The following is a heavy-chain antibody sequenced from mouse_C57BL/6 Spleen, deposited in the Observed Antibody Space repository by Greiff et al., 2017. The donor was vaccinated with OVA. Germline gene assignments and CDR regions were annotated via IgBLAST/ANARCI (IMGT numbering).Heavy chain of an antibody. V-gene: IGHV1-22*01. CDR2: INPNNGGT. CDR1: GYTFTDYN. J-gene: IGHJ2*01. CDR3: RQLRLPYYFDY. Sequence: EVQLQQSGPELVKPGASVKMSCKASGYTFTDYNMHWVKQSHGKSLEWIGYINPNNGGTSYNQKFKGKATLTVNKSSSTAYMELRSLTSEDSAVYYCRQLRLPYYFDYWGQGTTLTVSS. D-gene: IGHD3-2*02.